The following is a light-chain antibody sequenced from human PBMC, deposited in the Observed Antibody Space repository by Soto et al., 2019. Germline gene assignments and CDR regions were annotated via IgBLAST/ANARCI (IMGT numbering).Light chain of an antibody. CDR1: SSNIGNNY. V-gene: IGLV1-51*02. CDR3: GTWDSSLSAEV. J-gene: IGLJ3*02. CDR2: ENN. Sequence: QSVLTQPPSVSAAPGQKVTLSCSGSSSNIGNNYVSWYQQLPGTAPKLLIYENNKRPSGIPDRFSGSKSGTSATLGITGLQTGDEADYDCGTWDSSLSAEVFGGGTKVTVL.